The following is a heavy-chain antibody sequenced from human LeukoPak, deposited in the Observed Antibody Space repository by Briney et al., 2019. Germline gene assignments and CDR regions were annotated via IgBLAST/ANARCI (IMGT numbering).Heavy chain of an antibody. CDR1: GGSISTYY. Sequence: SETLSLTCTVSGGSISTYYWSWIRQPPGKGLEWIGYIYYTGSTNYNPSLKSRVTISVDTSKNQFSLKLSSVTAADTAVYYCARYLATAPLDYWGQGTLVTVSS. J-gene: IGHJ4*02. D-gene: IGHD1-26*01. CDR2: IYYTGST. CDR3: ARYLATAPLDY. V-gene: IGHV4-59*12.